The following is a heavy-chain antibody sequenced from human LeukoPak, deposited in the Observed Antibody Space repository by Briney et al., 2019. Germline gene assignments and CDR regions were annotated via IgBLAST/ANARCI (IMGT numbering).Heavy chain of an antibody. V-gene: IGHV4-59*01. CDR3: ARGGVNYKIAGP. J-gene: IGHJ5*02. CDR2: IYYSGST. Sequence: SETLSLTCTVSGGSITSYYWSWIRQPTGKGLEWIGYIYYSGSTNYNPSLKSRVTISVDTSKNQFSLKLSSVTAADTAVYYCARGGVNYKIAGPWGQGALVTVSS. CDR1: GGSITSYY. D-gene: IGHD3-10*01.